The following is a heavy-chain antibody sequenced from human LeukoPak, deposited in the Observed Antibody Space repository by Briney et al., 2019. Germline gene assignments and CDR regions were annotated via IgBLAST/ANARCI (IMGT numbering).Heavy chain of an antibody. V-gene: IGHV3-23*01. J-gene: IGHJ4*02. CDR2: FTGRGGST. CDR1: GFTFSSYA. CDR3: AKGDQPLLYGGAFDY. Sequence: GGSLRLSCAASGFTFSSYAMTWVRRAPGKGLEWVSTFTGRGGSTFYADSVKGRFTISRDISKNTLYLQMHSLRAEDTAVYYCAKGDQPLLYGGAFDYWGQGTLVTVSS. D-gene: IGHD2-2*02.